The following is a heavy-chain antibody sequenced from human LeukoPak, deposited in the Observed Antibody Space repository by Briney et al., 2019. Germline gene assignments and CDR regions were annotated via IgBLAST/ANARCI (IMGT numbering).Heavy chain of an antibody. V-gene: IGHV3-23*01. D-gene: IGHD6-13*01. Sequence: SGGCMRLSCAASGVTSSNYVMSWVSQAPGKGMGWVSAVNESGGSTYYAASAMGRFTISRDNSKNTLYLQMSSLRAEDTALYYCAKDGDEYSSNWYWYFYLWGRGTLVTVSS. CDR1: GVTSSNYV. CDR3: AKDGDEYSSNWYWYFYL. CDR2: VNESGGST. J-gene: IGHJ2*01.